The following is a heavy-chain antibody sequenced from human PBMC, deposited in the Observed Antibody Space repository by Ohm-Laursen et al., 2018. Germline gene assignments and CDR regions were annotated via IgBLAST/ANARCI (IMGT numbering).Heavy chain of an antibody. CDR1: GFIVSNSY. Sequence: SLRLSCAAPGFIVSNSYMSWVRQAPGKGLEWVSAIHSGGSTYYADSVKGRFTISRDNSKNTLYLQMNSLRAEDTAVYYCARVWVGASGSDYWGQGTLVTVSS. V-gene: IGHV3-53*01. CDR3: ARVWVGASGSDY. J-gene: IGHJ4*02. D-gene: IGHD1-26*01. CDR2: IHSGGST.